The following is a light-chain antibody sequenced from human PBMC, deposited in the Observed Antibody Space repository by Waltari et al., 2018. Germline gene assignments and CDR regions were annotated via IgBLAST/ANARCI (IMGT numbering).Light chain of an antibody. V-gene: IGLV2-8*01. J-gene: IGLJ1*01. CDR1: SNDVAGYKY. CDR2: EVN. CDR3: TSYAGINNLV. Sequence: QSALTQPPSASGSPGQSVTISCTGTSNDVAGYKYVTWYQQYPGKVPKLLIYEVNKRPSGVPDRFSGSKSGNTASLTVSGLQAEDEATYYCTSYAGINNLVFGTGTKVTVL.